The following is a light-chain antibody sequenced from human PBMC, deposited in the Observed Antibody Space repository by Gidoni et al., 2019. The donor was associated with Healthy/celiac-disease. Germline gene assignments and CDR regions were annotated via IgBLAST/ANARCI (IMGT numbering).Light chain of an antibody. CDR3: QQYNNWPPLT. CDR1: QSVSSN. CDR2: GAS. V-gene: IGKV3-15*01. J-gene: IGKJ4*01. Sequence: ELVLTPSPATLSVSPGERATLSCRASQSVSSNLAWYQQKPGQATRLLIYGASTRATGIPARFSGSGYGTEFTLTISSLQSEDFAVYYCQQYNNWPPLTFGGGTKVEIK.